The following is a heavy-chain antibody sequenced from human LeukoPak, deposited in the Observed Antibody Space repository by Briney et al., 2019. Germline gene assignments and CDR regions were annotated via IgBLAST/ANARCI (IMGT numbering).Heavy chain of an antibody. CDR1: GFTFSDYY. D-gene: IGHD6-13*01. V-gene: IGHV3-11*06. CDR2: ISSSSSYT. Sequence: GGSLRLSCAASGFTFSDYYMRWIRQAPGKGLEWVSYISSSSSYTNYADSVKGRFTISRDNAKNSLYLQMNSLRAEDTAVYYCARPRYSSSSTLDYWGQGTLVTVSS. CDR3: ARPRYSSSSTLDY. J-gene: IGHJ4*02.